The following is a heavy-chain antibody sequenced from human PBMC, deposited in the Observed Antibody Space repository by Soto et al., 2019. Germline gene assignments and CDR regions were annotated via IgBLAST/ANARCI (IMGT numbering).Heavy chain of an antibody. CDR2: IYYSGST. CDR1: GGSIRSGDYY. Sequence: PSETLSLTCTVSGGSIRSGDYYWSRNIQPPWKGLEWIGYIYYSGSTYYNPSLKSRVTISVDTSKNQFSLKLSSVTAADTAVYYCARTEMATVYFDYWGQGTLVTVSS. CDR3: ARTEMATVYFDY. D-gene: IGHD4-4*01. V-gene: IGHV4-30-4*01. J-gene: IGHJ4*02.